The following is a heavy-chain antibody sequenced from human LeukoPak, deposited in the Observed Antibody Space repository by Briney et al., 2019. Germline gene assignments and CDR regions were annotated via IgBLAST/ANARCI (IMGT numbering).Heavy chain of an antibody. CDR2: ISYDGSNK. Sequence: PGRSLRLSCAASGFTFSSYGMHWVRQAPGKGLEWVAVISYDGSNKYYADSVKGRFTISRDNAKNSLYLQMNSLRAEDTAVYYCARVDDYAEILYFDYWGQGTLVTVSS. CDR1: GFTFSSYG. CDR3: ARVDDYAEILYFDY. J-gene: IGHJ4*02. V-gene: IGHV3-30*03. D-gene: IGHD4-17*01.